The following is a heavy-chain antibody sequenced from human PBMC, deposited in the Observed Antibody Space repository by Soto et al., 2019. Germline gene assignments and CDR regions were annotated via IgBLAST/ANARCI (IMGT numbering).Heavy chain of an antibody. CDR1: GYTSTNYY. J-gene: IGHJ5*02. V-gene: IGHV1-46*01. Sequence: QVQLVQSGAEVKKPEASVRVSCKASGYTSTNYYIHWVRQAPGQGLEWMGMINPSGDSATYAKKFRDRITMTRDTSTSTVYINLSSLRSDDTAVYYCASYYYHTSGPFDPWGQGTLVTVSS. CDR2: INPSGDSA. CDR3: ASYYYHTSGPFDP. D-gene: IGHD3-22*01.